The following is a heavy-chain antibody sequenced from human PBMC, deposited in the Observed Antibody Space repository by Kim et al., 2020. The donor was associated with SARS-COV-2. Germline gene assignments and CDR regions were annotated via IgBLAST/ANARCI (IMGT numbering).Heavy chain of an antibody. V-gene: IGHV4-34*01. CDR2: INHSGST. CDR3: ARDPLGVGSGYDFDH. Sequence: SETLSLTCAVYGGSFSGYYWSWIRQPPGKGLEWIGEINHSGSTNYNPSLKSRVTISVDTSKNQFSLKLSSVTAADTAVYYCARDPLGVGSGYDFDHSGQG. J-gene: IGHJ4*02. CDR1: GGSFSGYY. D-gene: IGHD3-22*01.